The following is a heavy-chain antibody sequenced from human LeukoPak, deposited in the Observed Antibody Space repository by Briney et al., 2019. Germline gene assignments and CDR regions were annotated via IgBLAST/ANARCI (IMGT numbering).Heavy chain of an antibody. CDR2: GFYSGSA. V-gene: IGHV4-39*01. D-gene: IGHD3-10*01. Sequence: SETLSLPCTVSVGSISSYYWAWIRQPPGKGLEWIGSGFYSGSAYYNPSLKSRVTISVDTSKNQFSLNLSSVTAADTAVYYCATLRRAITPVTSDFDNWGQGTLVTVSS. CDR3: ATLRRAITPVTSDFDN. CDR1: VGSISSYY. J-gene: IGHJ4*02.